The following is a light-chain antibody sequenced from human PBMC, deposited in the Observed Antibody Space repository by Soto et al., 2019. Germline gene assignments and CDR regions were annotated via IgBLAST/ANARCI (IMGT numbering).Light chain of an antibody. CDR2: DAS. CDR1: QSVSSY. J-gene: IGKJ1*01. CDR3: QHRSNWPA. V-gene: IGKV3-11*01. Sequence: IVLNQTPVILSFSPGERATLSCGASQSVSSYLAWYQQKAGQAPRLLIYDASNRATGIPARFSGSGAGTDFTLTISCLEPEDFAVYYCQHRSNWPAFGQGTKVDI.